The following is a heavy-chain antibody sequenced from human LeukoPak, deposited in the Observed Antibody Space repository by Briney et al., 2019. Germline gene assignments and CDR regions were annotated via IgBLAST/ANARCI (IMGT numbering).Heavy chain of an antibody. CDR2: INPNSGGT. J-gene: IGHJ5*02. V-gene: IGHV1-2*02. CDR1: GYTFTGYY. CDR3: ARDLGTMVRGVIRDYIGLDWFDP. D-gene: IGHD3-10*01. Sequence: ASVKVSCKASGYTFTGYYMHWVRQAPGQGLEWMGWINPNSGGTNYAQKFQGRVTMTRDTPISTAYMELSRPRSDDTAVYYCARDLGTMVRGVIRDYIGLDWFDPWGQGTLVTVSS.